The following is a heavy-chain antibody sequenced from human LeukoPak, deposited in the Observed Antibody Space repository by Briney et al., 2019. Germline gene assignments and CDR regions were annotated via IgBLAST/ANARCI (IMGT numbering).Heavy chain of an antibody. V-gene: IGHV4-34*01. D-gene: IGHD3-16*02. CDR1: GGSFNSYY. J-gene: IGHJ4*02. CDR3: ARDRGIMTTFGGVIAKGAHY. CDR2: VYHLGTT. Sequence: SETLSLTCAVYGGSFNSYYWTWVRQPPGKGLEWIGEVYHLGTTAYNPSLKSRVTISIDTSKNQFSLKLTSVTAADTAVYYCARDRGIMTTFGGVIAKGAHYWGQGTLVTVSS.